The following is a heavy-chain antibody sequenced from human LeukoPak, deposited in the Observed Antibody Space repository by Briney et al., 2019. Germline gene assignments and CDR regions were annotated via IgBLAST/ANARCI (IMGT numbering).Heavy chain of an antibody. D-gene: IGHD3-3*01. CDR2: IYYSGST. Sequence: SETLSLTCTVSGGSISSYYWSWIRQPPGKGLEWIGYIYYSGSTNYNPSLKSRVTISVDTSKNQFSLKLSSVTAADTAVYYCARGDFWSGYLADYWGPGTLVTVSS. CDR3: ARGDFWSGYLADY. CDR1: GGSISSYY. J-gene: IGHJ4*02. V-gene: IGHV4-59*08.